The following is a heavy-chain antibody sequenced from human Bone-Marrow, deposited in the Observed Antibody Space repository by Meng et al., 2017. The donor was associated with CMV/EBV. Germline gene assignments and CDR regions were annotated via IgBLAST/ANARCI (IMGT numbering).Heavy chain of an antibody. CDR2: IKQDGSEK. J-gene: IGHJ4*02. Sequence: GESLKISCAASGFTFSSYWMSWVRQAPGKGLEWVANIKQDGSEKYYVDSVKGRFTISRDNAKNSLYLQMSSLRAEDTAVYYCATGRALGDWGQGTLVTVSS. CDR3: ATGRALGD. D-gene: IGHD3-16*01. V-gene: IGHV3-7*01. CDR1: GFTFSSYW.